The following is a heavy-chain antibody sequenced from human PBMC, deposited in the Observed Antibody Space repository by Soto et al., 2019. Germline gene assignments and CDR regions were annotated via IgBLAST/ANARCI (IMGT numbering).Heavy chain of an antibody. CDR1: CYSFTSYG. CDR3: ARPRSGYYYDSSGYYLGY. CDR2: ISAYNGNT. J-gene: IGHJ4*02. V-gene: IGHV1-18*01. Sequence: SVKVSYRDSCYSFTSYGISWVRQAPGQGLEWMGWISAYNGNTNYAQKLQGRVTMTTDTSTSTAYMELRSLRSDDTAVYYCARPRSGYYYDSSGYYLGYWGQGTLVTVSS. D-gene: IGHD3-22*01.